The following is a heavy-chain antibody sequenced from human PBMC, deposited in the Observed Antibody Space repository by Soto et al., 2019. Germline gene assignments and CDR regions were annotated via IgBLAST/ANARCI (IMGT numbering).Heavy chain of an antibody. J-gene: IGHJ4*02. Sequence: SVMVSCKASGGTFSSYAISWVRQAPGQGLEWMGGIIPIFGTANYAQKFQGRVTITADESTSTAYMELSSLRSEDTAVYYCARQSGVAGTGAFDYWGQGTLVTVSS. V-gene: IGHV1-69*13. CDR1: GGTFSSYA. CDR2: IIPIFGTA. D-gene: IGHD6-19*01. CDR3: ARQSGVAGTGAFDY.